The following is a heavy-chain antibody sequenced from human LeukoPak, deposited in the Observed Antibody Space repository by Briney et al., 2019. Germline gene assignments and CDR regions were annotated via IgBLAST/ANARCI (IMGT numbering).Heavy chain of an antibody. Sequence: SETLSLTCAVSGGSNSSSNWWSWVRQPPGKGLEWIGEIYHSGSTNYNPSLKSRVTISVDKSKNQFSLKLSSVTAADTAVYYCAREASRWPYYFDYWGQGTLVTVSS. D-gene: IGHD4-23*01. CDR2: IYHSGST. V-gene: IGHV4-4*02. CDR1: GGSNSSSNW. CDR3: AREASRWPYYFDY. J-gene: IGHJ4*02.